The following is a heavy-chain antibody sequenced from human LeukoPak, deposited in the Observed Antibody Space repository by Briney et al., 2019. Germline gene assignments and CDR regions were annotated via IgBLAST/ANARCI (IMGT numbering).Heavy chain of an antibody. CDR3: ARDSTSETNYYYYGMDV. V-gene: IGHV1-18*01. J-gene: IGHJ6*02. CDR1: GYTFTSYD. D-gene: IGHD2-2*01. Sequence: ASVKVSCKASGYTFTSYDINWVRQAPGQGLEWMGWISAYNGNTNYAQKLQGRVTMTTDTSTSTAYMELRSLRSDDTAVYYCARDSTSETNYYYYGMDVWGQGTTVTVSS. CDR2: ISAYNGNT.